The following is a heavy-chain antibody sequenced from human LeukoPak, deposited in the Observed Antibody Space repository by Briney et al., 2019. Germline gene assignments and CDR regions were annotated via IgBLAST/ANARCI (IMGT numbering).Heavy chain of an antibody. D-gene: IGHD3-16*02. V-gene: IGHV4-4*02. CDR1: GGSITSTNY. Sequence: PSETLSLTCGVSGGSITSTNYWTWVRQPPGKGLEWIGEVNLQGSTNYNPSLMGRVAISVDTSKNQFSLKLSSVTAADTAVYYCARDLDYVWGSYRSPYAFDIWGQGTMVTVSS. CDR3: ARDLDYVWGSYRSPYAFDI. CDR2: VNLQGST. J-gene: IGHJ3*02.